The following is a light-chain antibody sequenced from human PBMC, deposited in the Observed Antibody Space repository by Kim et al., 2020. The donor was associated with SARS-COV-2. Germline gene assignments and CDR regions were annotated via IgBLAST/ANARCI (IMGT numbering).Light chain of an antibody. J-gene: IGKJ4*01. CDR2: DAS. V-gene: IGKV3-11*01. CDR1: QSVSTS. Sequence: EIVLTQSPATLSLSPGERATLSCRASQSVSTSLAWYRQRVGQAPRLLIYDASTRATGIPVRFSGSGSGTDFTLTISGLEPEDFAVYYCQQHSDWPLTFGGGTKVDIK. CDR3: QQHSDWPLT.